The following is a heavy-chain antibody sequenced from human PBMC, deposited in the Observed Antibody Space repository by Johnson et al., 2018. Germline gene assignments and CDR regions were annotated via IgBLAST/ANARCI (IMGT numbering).Heavy chain of an antibody. CDR1: GFTFSSHS. V-gene: IGHV3-48*01. D-gene: IGHD3-22*01. J-gene: IGHJ3*02. CDR3: ARDQPFYYHTFDI. CDR2: ISGSSRTI. Sequence: VQLQESGGGLVQPGGSLRLSCAASGFTFSSHSMNWVRQAPGKGLEWVSYISGSSRTIHYADSVKGRFTISRDNAKNSLYLQMDSLRAEDTAVYYCARDQPFYYHTFDIWGQGTMVTVYS.